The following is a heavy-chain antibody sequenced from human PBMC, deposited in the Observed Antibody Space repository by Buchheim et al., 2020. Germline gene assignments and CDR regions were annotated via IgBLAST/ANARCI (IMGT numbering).Heavy chain of an antibody. CDR2: MNPNSGNT. CDR3: ARGQEIQQLTLDYYYYMDV. Sequence: QVQLVQSGAEVKKPGASVKASCKASGYTFTSYDINWVRQATGQGLEWMGWMNPNSGNTGYAQKFQGRVTMTRNTSISTAYMELSSLRSEDTAVYYCARGQEIQQLTLDYYYYMDVWGKGTT. V-gene: IGHV1-8*01. CDR1: GYTFTSYD. D-gene: IGHD6-13*01. J-gene: IGHJ6*03.